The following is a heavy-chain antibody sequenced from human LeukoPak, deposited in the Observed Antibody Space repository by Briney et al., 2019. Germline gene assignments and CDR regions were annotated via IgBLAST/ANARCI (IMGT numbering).Heavy chain of an antibody. CDR1: GFTFSSYG. V-gene: IGHV3-23*01. D-gene: IGHD6-13*01. CDR3: AKQGNSSSWYSAFYYYYYYMDV. J-gene: IGHJ6*03. Sequence: GGSLRLSCAASGFTFSSYGMSWVRQAPGKGLEWVSAISGSGGSTYYADSVKGRFTISRDNSKNTLYLQMNSLRAEDTAVYYCAKQGNSSSWYSAFYYYYYYMDVWGKGTTVTVSS. CDR2: ISGSGGST.